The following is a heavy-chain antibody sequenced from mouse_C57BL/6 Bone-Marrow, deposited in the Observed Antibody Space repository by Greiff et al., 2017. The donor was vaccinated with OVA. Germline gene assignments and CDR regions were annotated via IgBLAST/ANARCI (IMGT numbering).Heavy chain of an antibody. V-gene: IGHV2-5*01. D-gene: IGHD2-4*01. Sequence: QVQLQQSGPGLVQPSQSLSITCTVSGFSLTSYGVHWVRQSPGKGLEWLGVIWRGGSTDYNAAFMSRLSITTDNSKSQVFFQMNSLQADDNTIYYCAKENYDYDRDYWGQGTSVTVSS. J-gene: IGHJ4*01. CDR3: AKENYDYDRDY. CDR1: GFSLTSYG. CDR2: IWRGGST.